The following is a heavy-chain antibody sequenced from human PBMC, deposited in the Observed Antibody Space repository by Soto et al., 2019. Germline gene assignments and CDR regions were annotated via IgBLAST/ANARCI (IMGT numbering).Heavy chain of an antibody. CDR3: ARSPGITGTSASQYGMDG. V-gene: IGHV1-69*13. J-gene: IGHJ6*01. D-gene: IGHD1-20*01. CDR1: GDTFSTFA. Sequence: SVKVSCKASGDTFSTFAISWVRQAPGQGLEWMGGIIPIFGTPDYAQHFPGRVTISADESTKTAYLELSGLRPEDTAVYYCARSPGITGTSASQYGMDGWGRGTTVAVAS. CDR2: IIPIFGTP.